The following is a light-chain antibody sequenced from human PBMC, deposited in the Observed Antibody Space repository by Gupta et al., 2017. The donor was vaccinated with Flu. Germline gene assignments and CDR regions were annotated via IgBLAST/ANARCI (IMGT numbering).Light chain of an antibody. CDR2: YDT. CDR1: HTGSKM. V-gene: IGLV3-21*01. CDR3: HVWDSSDNHGV. J-gene: IGLJ3*02. Sequence: SFVVTLQPSGSVAPGKTARITCGGEHTGSKMVHWYQQKPAPAPVLVVYYDTHRPSGTPERVSGSNCWNTATLTISRVEAGDEADYYCHVWDSSDNHGVFAGGTKLTVL.